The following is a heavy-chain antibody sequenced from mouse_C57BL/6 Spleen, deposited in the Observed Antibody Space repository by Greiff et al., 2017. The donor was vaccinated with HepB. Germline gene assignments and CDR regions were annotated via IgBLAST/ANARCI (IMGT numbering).Heavy chain of an antibody. CDR1: GFTFSSYA. CDR2: ISDGGSYT. V-gene: IGHV5-4*03. CDR3: ARGLRYLYFDY. D-gene: IGHD1-1*01. J-gene: IGHJ2*01. Sequence: EVKVVESGGGLVKPGGSLKLSCAASGFTFSSYAMSWVRQTPEKRLEWVATISDGGSYTYYPDNVKGRFTISRDNAKNNLYLQMSHLKSEDTAMYYGARGLRYLYFDYWGQGTTLTVSS.